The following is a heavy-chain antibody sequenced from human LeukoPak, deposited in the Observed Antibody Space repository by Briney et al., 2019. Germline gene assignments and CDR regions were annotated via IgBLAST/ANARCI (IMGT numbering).Heavy chain of an antibody. CDR3: ARGSDYGDY. V-gene: IGHV1-8*01. J-gene: IGHJ4*02. CDR2: MNPNSGNT. Sequence: RVASKSSRYAFGSYEVNGVRRTIGQELEWMGWMNPNSGNTGCAQKFQGRVTMTRNTFISTAYMELSSLRSEDTAVYYCARGSDYGDYWGQGTLVTVSS. CDR1: RYAFGSYE.